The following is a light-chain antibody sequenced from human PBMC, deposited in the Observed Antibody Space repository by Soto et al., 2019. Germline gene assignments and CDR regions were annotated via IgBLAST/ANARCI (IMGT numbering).Light chain of an antibody. CDR1: QSVSGN. CDR3: QQYNNWPGT. J-gene: IGKJ1*01. V-gene: IGKV3-15*01. Sequence: EILMTQSPATLSVSPGERATLSCRASQSVSGNLAWYQQKPGQAPSLLIYGASTRATGIPARFSGSGSGTEFTLTISSLQSEDFAVYYCQQYNNWPGTFGQGTKVEIK. CDR2: GAS.